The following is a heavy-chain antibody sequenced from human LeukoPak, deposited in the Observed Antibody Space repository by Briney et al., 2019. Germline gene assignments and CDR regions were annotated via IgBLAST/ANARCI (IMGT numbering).Heavy chain of an antibody. D-gene: IGHD1-7*01. CDR3: AREDNWNYGYYFDY. Sequence: GGSLRLSCAASGFTFSSYWMHWVRQAPGKGLVWVSRINWNGGSTGYADSVKGRFTISRDNAKNSLYLQMNSLRAEDTALYYCAREDNWNYGYYFDYWGQGTLVTVSS. J-gene: IGHJ4*02. V-gene: IGHV3-20*04. CDR2: INWNGGST. CDR1: GFTFSSYW.